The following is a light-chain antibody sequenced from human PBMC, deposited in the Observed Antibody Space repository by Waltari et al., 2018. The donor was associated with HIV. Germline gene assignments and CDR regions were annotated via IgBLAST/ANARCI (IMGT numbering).Light chain of an antibody. CDR1: SSNIGSFY. V-gene: IGLV1-47*01. J-gene: IGLJ2*01. CDR2: RNN. Sequence: QSVLTQPPSASGTPGQRVTISCSGSSSNIGSFYVYWYQQLPGSAPKILIYRNNPRPSGVPDRFSGSKSGTSASLAISGLRSEDEADYYCAAWTDSLRGVVFGGGTKLSVL. CDR3: AAWTDSLRGVV.